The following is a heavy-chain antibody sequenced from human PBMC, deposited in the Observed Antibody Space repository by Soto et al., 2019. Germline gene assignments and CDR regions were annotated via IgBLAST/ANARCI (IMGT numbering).Heavy chain of an antibody. V-gene: IGHV5-51*01. CDR2: IYPGDSDT. CDR1: GYSFTSYW. J-gene: IGHJ6*02. CDR3: ASSFFQRIIGDRYYYYGMDV. Sequence: PGESLQISCKGSGYSFTSYWIGWVRQMPGKGLEWMGIIYPGDSDTRYSPSFQGQVTISADKSISTAYLQWSSLKASDTAMYYCASSFFQRIIGDRYYYYGMDVWGQGTTVTVSS. D-gene: IGHD3-10*01.